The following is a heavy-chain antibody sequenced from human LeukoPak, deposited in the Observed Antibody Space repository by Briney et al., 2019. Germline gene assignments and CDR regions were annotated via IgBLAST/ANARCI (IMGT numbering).Heavy chain of an antibody. CDR1: GGSISSSRYY. V-gene: IGHV4-39*07. CDR3: ARGLGTIFGVVIPNRFDP. Sequence: SETLSLTCTVSGGSISSSRYYWGWIRQPPGKGLEWIGRIYYSGSTYYNPSLESRVTISVDTSKNQFSLKLSSVTAADTAVYYCARGLGTIFGVVIPNRFDPWGQGTLVTVSS. D-gene: IGHD3-3*01. J-gene: IGHJ5*02. CDR2: IYYSGST.